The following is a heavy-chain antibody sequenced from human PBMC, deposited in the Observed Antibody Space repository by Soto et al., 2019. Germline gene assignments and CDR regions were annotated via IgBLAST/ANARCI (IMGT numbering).Heavy chain of an antibody. Sequence: GGSLRLSCAASGFTFSSYWMSWVRQAPGKGLEWVANINEDGSEKYYVDSVKGRFTISRDNAKKSLYLQLNSLRAEDTAVYYCARDIAHPGDFDLWGRGTLVTVSS. J-gene: IGHJ2*01. CDR2: INEDGSEK. CDR3: ARDIAHPGDFDL. V-gene: IGHV3-7*01. CDR1: GFTFSSYW. D-gene: IGHD6-13*01.